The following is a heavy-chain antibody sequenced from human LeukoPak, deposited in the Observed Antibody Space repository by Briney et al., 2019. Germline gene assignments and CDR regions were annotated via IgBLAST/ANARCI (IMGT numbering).Heavy chain of an antibody. D-gene: IGHD2-15*01. CDR1: GYTFTSYA. CDR3: ARGPRYCSGGSCYAGFY. CDR2: INAGNGNT. V-gene: IGHV1-3*01. J-gene: IGHJ4*02. Sequence: GASVKVSCKASGYTFTSYAMHWVRQAPGQRLEWMGWINAGNGNTKYSQKFQGRVTITRDTSASTAYMELSSLRSEDTAVHYCARGPRYCSGGSCYAGFYWGQGTLVTVSS.